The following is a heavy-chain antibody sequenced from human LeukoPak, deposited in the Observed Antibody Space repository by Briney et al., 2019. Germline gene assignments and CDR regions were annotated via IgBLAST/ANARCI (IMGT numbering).Heavy chain of an antibody. D-gene: IGHD5-18*01. CDR3: ARGSDTAMDPDWYFDL. V-gene: IGHV1-69*17. CDR2: IIPIFGIA. Sequence: GSSVKVSCKASGGTFSSYAISWVRQAPGQGLEWMGRIIPIFGIANYAQKLQGRVTITADKSTSTAYMELSSLRSEDTAVYDCARGSDTAMDPDWYFDLWGRGTLVTVSS. J-gene: IGHJ2*01. CDR1: GGTFSSYA.